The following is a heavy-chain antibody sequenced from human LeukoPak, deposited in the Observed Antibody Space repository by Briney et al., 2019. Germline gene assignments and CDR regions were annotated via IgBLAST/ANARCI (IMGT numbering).Heavy chain of an antibody. CDR3: ARGLNWNYDLGWVAP. J-gene: IGHJ5*02. CDR1: GYSFSSCS. D-gene: IGHD1-7*01. V-gene: IGHV1-18*01. CDR2: ISGYNGKT. Sequence: ASVKVSCKASGYSFSSCSISWVRQAPGQGLEWMGWISGYNGKTNYAQKLQGRVTLTTDTSTSTAYMELRSLRSDGTAIYYCARGLNWNYDLGWVAPWGQGTLVAVSS.